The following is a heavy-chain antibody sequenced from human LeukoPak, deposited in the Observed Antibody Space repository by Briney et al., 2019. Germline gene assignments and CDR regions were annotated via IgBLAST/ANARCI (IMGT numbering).Heavy chain of an antibody. V-gene: IGHV3-7*01. CDR2: IKQDGSEK. CDR1: GFTFSSYW. J-gene: IGHJ4*02. Sequence: GGSLRLSCAASGFTFSSYWMSWVRQAPGKGLEWVANIKQDGSEKYYVDSVKGRFTISRDNAQTSLYLQMDSLRAEDTAMYYCARDGVGATIKTFDYWGQGTLVTVPS. D-gene: IGHD1-26*01. CDR3: ARDGVGATIKTFDY.